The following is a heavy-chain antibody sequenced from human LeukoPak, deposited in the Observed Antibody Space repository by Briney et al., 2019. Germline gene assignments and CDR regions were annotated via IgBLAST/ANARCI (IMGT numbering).Heavy chain of an antibody. Sequence: GGSLTLSCAASGLNFRSYSMNWVRQAPGKGLEWVSYISSFSGTIDYADSVKGRFTISRDNAQNSLYLQMNSLRVEDTAVYFCARDHGGSYSYWGQGTLVTVSS. CDR1: GLNFRSYS. J-gene: IGHJ4*02. V-gene: IGHV3-48*01. CDR2: ISSFSGTI. CDR3: ARDHGGSYSY. D-gene: IGHD3-10*01.